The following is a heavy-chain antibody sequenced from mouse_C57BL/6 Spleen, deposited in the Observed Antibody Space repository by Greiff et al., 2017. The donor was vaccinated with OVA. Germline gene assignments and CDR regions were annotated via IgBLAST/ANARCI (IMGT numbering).Heavy chain of an antibody. CDR2: IRLKSDNYAT. J-gene: IGHJ4*01. V-gene: IGHV6-3*01. CDR1: GFTFSNYW. CDR3: TGFSGVAMDY. Sequence: DVMLVESGGGLVQPGGSMKLSCVASGFTFSNYWMNWVRQSPEKGLEWVAQIRLKSDNYATHYAESVKGRFTISRDDSKSSVYLQMNNLRAEDTGIYYCTGFSGVAMDYWGQGTSVTVSS.